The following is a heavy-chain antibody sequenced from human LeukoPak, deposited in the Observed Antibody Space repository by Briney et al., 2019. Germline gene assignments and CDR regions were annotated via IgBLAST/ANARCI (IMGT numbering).Heavy chain of an antibody. V-gene: IGHV1-2*02. J-gene: IGHJ4*02. Sequence: ASVKVSCKASGYIFTGYYMHWVRQAPGQGLEWMGWINPNSGATNYAQKFQGRVTMTRDTSISTAYMELSRLRSDDTAVYYCARGPGGGYDWLGFWGQGTLVTVSS. CDR1: GYIFTGYY. D-gene: IGHD5-12*01. CDR3: ARGPGGGYDWLGF. CDR2: INPNSGAT.